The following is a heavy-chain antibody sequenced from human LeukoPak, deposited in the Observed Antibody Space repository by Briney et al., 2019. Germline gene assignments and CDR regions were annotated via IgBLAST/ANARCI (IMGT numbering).Heavy chain of an antibody. CDR1: EFTFRSYS. D-gene: IGHD1-26*01. J-gene: IGHJ4*02. CDR2: ICGSSSDI. Sequence: GGSLRLSCAGSEFTFRSYSMHWVRQAPGKGLEWVSSICGSSSDIYYADSVKGRFTISRDNSKNSLYLQMKSLRAEDTALYYCARRGYHDYSGFDYWGQGTLVTASS. V-gene: IGHV3-21*01. CDR3: ARRGYHDYSGFDY.